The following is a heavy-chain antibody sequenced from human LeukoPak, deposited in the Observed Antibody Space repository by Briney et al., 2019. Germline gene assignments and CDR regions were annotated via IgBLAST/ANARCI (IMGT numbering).Heavy chain of an antibody. Sequence: NPSEPLSLTCAVSGGSVSSGSYYWTWIRQPPGKGLEWIGCIYYTGSTNYNPSLKSRVTISADTSKYQFSLKLSSVTAADTAVYYCARDEYYYDSRGYSYYFDYWGQGTLVTVYS. CDR1: GGSVSSGSYY. D-gene: IGHD3-22*01. J-gene: IGHJ4*02. V-gene: IGHV4-61*01. CDR3: ARDEYYYDSRGYSYYFDY. CDR2: IYYTGST.